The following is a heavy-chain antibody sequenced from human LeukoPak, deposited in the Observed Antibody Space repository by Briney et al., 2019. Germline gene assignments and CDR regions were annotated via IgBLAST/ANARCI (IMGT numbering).Heavy chain of an antibody. CDR1: GFTFSSYA. V-gene: IGHV3-23*01. CDR3: AKGVVPAALLSADY. J-gene: IGHJ4*02. D-gene: IGHD2-2*01. CDR2: TSGSGGST. Sequence: GGSLRLSCAASGFTFSSYAMVWVRQAPGMGREGVSTTSGSGGSTYYADSVKGRFTISRDNSENTLYLQMNSLRAEDTAVYYCAKGVVPAALLSADYWGQGTLVTVSS.